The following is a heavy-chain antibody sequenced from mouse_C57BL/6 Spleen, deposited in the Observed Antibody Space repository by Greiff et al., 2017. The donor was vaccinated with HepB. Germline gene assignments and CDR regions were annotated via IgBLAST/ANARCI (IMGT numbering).Heavy chain of an antibody. CDR1: GYTFTSYW. V-gene: IGHV1-50*01. D-gene: IGHD2-4*01. CDR2: IDPSDSYT. Sequence: QVQLQQSGAELVKPGASVKLSCKASGYTFTSYWMQWVKQRPGQGLEWIGEIDPSDSYTNYNQKFKGKATLTVDTSSSTAYMQLSSLTSEDSAVYYCARIHYDYGGFAYWGQGTLVTVSA. J-gene: IGHJ3*01. CDR3: ARIHYDYGGFAY.